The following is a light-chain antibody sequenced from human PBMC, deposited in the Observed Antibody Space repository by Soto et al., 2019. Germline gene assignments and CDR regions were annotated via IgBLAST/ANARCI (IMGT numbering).Light chain of an antibody. CDR1: SSDVGGYNY. CDR3: SPYTSSSTPDV. Sequence: QSALTQPASVSGSPGQSITISCTGTSSDVGGYNYVSWYQQHPGKAPKLMIYEVSNRPSGVSNRFSGSKSGNTASLTISGLKAEDEADYYCSPYTSSSTPDVFGTGTKVTVL. J-gene: IGLJ1*01. CDR2: EVS. V-gene: IGLV2-14*01.